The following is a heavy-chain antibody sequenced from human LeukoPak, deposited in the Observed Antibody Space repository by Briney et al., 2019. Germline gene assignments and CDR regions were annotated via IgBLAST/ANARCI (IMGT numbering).Heavy chain of an antibody. CDR1: SFSISSGHY. J-gene: IGHJ4*02. D-gene: IGHD2-21*01. CDR3: ARDVDRFDY. Sequence: KPSETLSLTCSVSSFSISSGHYWGWIRQPPGKGLEWIGSTYHSGPTYYNPSLKSRVTISVDTSKNHFSLTLTSVTAADTAVYYCARDVDRFDYWGQGTLVTVSS. CDR2: TYHSGPT. V-gene: IGHV4-38-2*02.